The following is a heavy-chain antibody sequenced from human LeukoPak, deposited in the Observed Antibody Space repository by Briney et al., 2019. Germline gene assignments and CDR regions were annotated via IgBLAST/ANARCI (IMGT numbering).Heavy chain of an antibody. D-gene: IGHD4-17*01. CDR2: IIGSGGST. CDR1: GFTFSSYA. J-gene: IGHJ3*02. CDR3: ARRTTVTTGRAFDI. Sequence: GGSLRLSCAASGFTFSSYAMSWVRQDPGKGLEGVSTIIGSGGSTYYADSVKGRFTISGDYSKNTLYPQMNSLRAEDTAVYYCARRTTVTTGRAFDIWGQGTMVTVSS. V-gene: IGHV3-23*01.